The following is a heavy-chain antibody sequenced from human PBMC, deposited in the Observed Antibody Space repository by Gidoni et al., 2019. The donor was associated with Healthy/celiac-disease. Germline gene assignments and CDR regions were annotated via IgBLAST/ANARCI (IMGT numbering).Heavy chain of an antibody. CDR1: GGSISSYY. CDR3: ARDLGTADAFDI. D-gene: IGHD2-21*02. J-gene: IGHJ3*02. V-gene: IGHV4-59*01. CDR2: IYYSGST. Sequence: QVQLQESGPGLVKPSETLSLTCTVSGGSISSYYWSWIRQPPGKGLEWIGYIYYSGSTNYNPSLKSRVTISVDTSKNQFSLKLSSVTAADTAVYYCARDLGTADAFDIWGQGTMVTVSS.